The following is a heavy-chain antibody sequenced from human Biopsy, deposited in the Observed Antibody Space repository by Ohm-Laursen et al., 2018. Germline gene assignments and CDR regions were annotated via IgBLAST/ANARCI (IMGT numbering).Heavy chain of an antibody. D-gene: IGHD4-17*01. V-gene: IGHV4-39*01. CDR2: ISYNEST. CDR3: ARHGVYGDLRMDY. CDR1: GASVKTSGYF. Sequence: SDTLSLTCSISGASVKTSGYFWAWIRQRPGKGLEWIGYISYNESTHDNPSLTSRVTISVDTSKNQFSLKLYSLTAADTAVYYCARHGVYGDLRMDYWGQGTLVTVSS. J-gene: IGHJ4*02.